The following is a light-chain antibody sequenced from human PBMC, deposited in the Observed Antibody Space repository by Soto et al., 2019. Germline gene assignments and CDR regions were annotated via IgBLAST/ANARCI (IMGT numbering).Light chain of an antibody. CDR3: QQYNSFWT. CDR1: QSISSW. Sequence: DIQMTQSPSTLSASVGDRVTITCRASQSISSWLAWYQQKPGKAPRLLIYDASYLERGVPSRFSGSGSGTEFTDASDDLPPDGLATYYCQQYNSFWTSGQGTKVEI. CDR2: DAS. J-gene: IGKJ1*01. V-gene: IGKV1-5*01.